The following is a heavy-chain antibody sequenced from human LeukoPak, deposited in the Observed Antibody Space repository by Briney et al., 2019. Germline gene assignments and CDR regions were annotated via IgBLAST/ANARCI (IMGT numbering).Heavy chain of an antibody. CDR1: GGSISSSSYY. D-gene: IGHD3-9*01. J-gene: IGHJ4*02. Sequence: SETLSLTCTVSGGSISSSSYYWGWIRQPPGKGLEWIGSIYYSGSTYYNPSLKSQVTISVDTSQNQFSLKLSSVTAADTAVYYCAGHRKDYDILTGQIDYWGQGTLVTVSS. CDR2: IYYSGST. V-gene: IGHV4-39*01. CDR3: AGHRKDYDILTGQIDY.